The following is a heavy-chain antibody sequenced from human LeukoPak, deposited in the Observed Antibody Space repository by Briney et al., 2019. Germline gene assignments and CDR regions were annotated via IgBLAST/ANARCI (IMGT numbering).Heavy chain of an antibody. CDR1: GFTFSSCG. CDR2: IWYDGSNK. D-gene: IGHD5-24*01. J-gene: IGHJ4*02. Sequence: YPGGSLRLSCAASGFTFSSCGMHWVRQAPGKGLEWVALIWYDGSNKYYADSVKGRFTISRDNSKSTLYLYMNSLRAEDTAVYYCAKDPEMSTSTIDYWGQGALVTVSS. V-gene: IGHV3-33*06. CDR3: AKDPEMSTSTIDY.